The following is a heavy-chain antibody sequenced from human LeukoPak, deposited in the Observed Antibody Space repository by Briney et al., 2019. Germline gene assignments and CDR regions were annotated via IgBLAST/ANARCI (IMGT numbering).Heavy chain of an antibody. CDR1: GFTFSSYA. CDR3: ARDSYGSGSHFDY. CDR2: ISYDGSNK. V-gene: IGHV3-30*04. D-gene: IGHD3-10*01. J-gene: IGHJ4*02. Sequence: GRSLRLSCAASGFTFSSYAMHWVRQAPGKGLEWVAVISYDGSNKYYADSVKGRLTISRDNSKNTLYLQMNSLRAEDTAVYYCARDSYGSGSHFDYWGQGTLVTVSS.